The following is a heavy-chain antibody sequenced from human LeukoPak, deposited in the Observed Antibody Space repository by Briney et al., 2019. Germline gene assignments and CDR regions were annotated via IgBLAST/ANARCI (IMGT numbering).Heavy chain of an antibody. J-gene: IGHJ6*03. V-gene: IGHV3-53*01. Sequence: GGSLRLSCAASGFTVSSRSMNWVRQAPGKGLECVSIIYSGEVTSYADSVKGRFTISRDSGTNTLFLQMDNLGADDTAVYYCARVVAAVALRDYHYVDVWGKGTTVTVSS. CDR1: GFTVSSRS. CDR2: IYSGEVT. CDR3: ARVVAAVALRDYHYVDV. D-gene: IGHD2-15*01.